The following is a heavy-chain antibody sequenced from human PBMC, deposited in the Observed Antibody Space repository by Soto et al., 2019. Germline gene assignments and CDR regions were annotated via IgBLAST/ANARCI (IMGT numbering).Heavy chain of an antibody. J-gene: IGHJ4*02. Sequence: GGSLRLSCAASGFTFSNYGMHWVRQAPGKGLEWVAVIWYDGSNKYYADSVKGRFTISRDNSKNTLYLQMNSLRAEDTAVYYCARGYHSSSWYDTYYFDYWGQGTLVTVSS. CDR2: IWYDGSNK. D-gene: IGHD6-13*01. V-gene: IGHV3-33*01. CDR3: ARGYHSSSWYDTYYFDY. CDR1: GFTFSNYG.